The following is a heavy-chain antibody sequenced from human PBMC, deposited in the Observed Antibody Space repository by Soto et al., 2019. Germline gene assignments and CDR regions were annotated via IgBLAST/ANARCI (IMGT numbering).Heavy chain of an antibody. Sequence: PGESLKISCKGSGYSFTSYWIGWVRQMPGKGLEWMGIIYPGDSDTRYSPSFQGQVTISADKSISTAYLQWSSLKASDTAMYYCARLLVVVPAATSFDYWGQGTLVTVSS. D-gene: IGHD2-2*01. CDR2: IYPGDSDT. V-gene: IGHV5-51*01. J-gene: IGHJ4*02. CDR3: ARLLVVVPAATSFDY. CDR1: GYSFTSYW.